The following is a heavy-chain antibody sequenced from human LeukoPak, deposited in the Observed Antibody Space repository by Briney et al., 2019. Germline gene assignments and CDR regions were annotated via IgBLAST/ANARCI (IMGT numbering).Heavy chain of an antibody. Sequence: GGSLRLSCAASGFTFSSYAMSWVRQAPGKGLEWVSAIYSGGNTYYADSVKGRFIISRDNSKNTLYLQMNSLTAEDMAVYYCALDCCTGSRFDHWGQGTLVTVSS. V-gene: IGHV3-23*05. CDR2: IYSGGNT. CDR3: ALDCCTGSRFDH. D-gene: IGHD3/OR15-3a*01. J-gene: IGHJ4*02. CDR1: GFTFSSYA.